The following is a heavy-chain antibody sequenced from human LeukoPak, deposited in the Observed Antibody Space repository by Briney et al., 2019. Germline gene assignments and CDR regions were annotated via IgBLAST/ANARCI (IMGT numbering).Heavy chain of an antibody. CDR1: GSTFDDYA. Sequence: GRSLRLSCAASGSTFDDYAMHWVRQAPGKGLEWVSGISWNSGSIGYADSVKGRFTISRDNAKNSLYLQMNSLRAEDTALYYCAKDISGYSSSWYEFDYWGQGTLVTVSS. CDR3: AKDISGYSSSWYEFDY. J-gene: IGHJ4*02. CDR2: ISWNSGSI. V-gene: IGHV3-9*01. D-gene: IGHD6-13*01.